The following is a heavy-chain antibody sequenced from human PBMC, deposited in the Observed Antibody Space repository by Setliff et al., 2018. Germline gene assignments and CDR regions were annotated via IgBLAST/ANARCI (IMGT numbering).Heavy chain of an antibody. J-gene: IGHJ4*02. CDR1: GGTFSSYA. V-gene: IGHV1-69*10. D-gene: IGHD4-17*01. Sequence: SVKVSCKASGGTFSSYAISWVRQAPGQGLEWMGGIIPILGIANYAKKLQGRVTITAEESTSTAYMELSSLRSEDTAVYYCAGGYDYGGKSEYYFDYWGQGTLVTVSS. CDR2: IIPILGIA. CDR3: AGGYDYGGKSEYYFDY.